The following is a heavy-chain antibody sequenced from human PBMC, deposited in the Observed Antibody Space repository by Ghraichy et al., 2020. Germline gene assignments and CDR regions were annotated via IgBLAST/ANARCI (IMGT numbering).Heavy chain of an antibody. CDR1: GFSFNTYG. Sequence: GGSLRLSCAASGFSFNTYGMSWVRQAPGKGLEWISYIRSSGSITYYADSVKGRFTISRDNAKNSLYLQMNSLRAEDTAVYYCARDATGTTGYYDYWGQGTLLLISS. V-gene: IGHV3-48*03. CDR3: ARDATGTTGYYDY. J-gene: IGHJ4*02. D-gene: IGHD1-7*01. CDR2: IRSSGSIT.